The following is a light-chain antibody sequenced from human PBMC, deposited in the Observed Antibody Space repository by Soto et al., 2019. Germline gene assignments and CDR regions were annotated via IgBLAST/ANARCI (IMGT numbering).Light chain of an antibody. J-gene: IGKJ1*01. CDR1: QTMRNE. Sequence: IQMTQSPSSLSASVGARFTMTCRARQTMRNELAWYQQKPGEAPKLLIYGASTLQSGVPSRFTGSGSGTEFTLTISSLQPDDFATYYCLHYYGHLRTFGQGTKVDI. CDR2: GAS. CDR3: LHYYGHLRT. V-gene: IGKV1-6*01.